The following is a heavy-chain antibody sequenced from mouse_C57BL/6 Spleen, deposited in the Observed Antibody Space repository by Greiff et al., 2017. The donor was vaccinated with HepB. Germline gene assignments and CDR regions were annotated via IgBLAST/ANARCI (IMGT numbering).Heavy chain of an antibody. V-gene: IGHV1-39*01. CDR1: GYSFTDYN. CDR3: AYGYDGPWYFDV. Sequence: EVQLQQSGPELVKPGASVKISCKASGYSFTDYNMNWVKQSNGKSLEWIGVINPNYGTTSYNQKFKGKATLTVDQSSSTAYMQLNSLPSEDSAVYYCAYGYDGPWYFDVWGTGTTVTVSS. J-gene: IGHJ1*03. D-gene: IGHD2-2*01. CDR2: INPNYGTT.